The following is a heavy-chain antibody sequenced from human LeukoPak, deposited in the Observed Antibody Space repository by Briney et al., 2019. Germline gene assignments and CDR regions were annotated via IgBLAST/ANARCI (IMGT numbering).Heavy chain of an antibody. D-gene: IGHD5-18*01. J-gene: IGHJ4*02. Sequence: GGSLRLSCAASGVTFSSYWMHWVRQAPGKGLVWVSRINNDGSSAYYADSVKGRFTISRDNAKNSLYLQMNSLRAEDTAVYYCAREDTAMVTSLRHFDYWGQGTLVTVSS. CDR3: AREDTAMVTSLRHFDY. V-gene: IGHV3-74*01. CDR1: GVTFSSYW. CDR2: INNDGSSA.